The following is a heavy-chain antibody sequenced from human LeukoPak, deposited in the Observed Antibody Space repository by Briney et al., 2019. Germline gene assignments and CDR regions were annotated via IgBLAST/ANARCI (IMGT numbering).Heavy chain of an antibody. J-gene: IGHJ5*02. D-gene: IGHD3-3*01. CDR2: IYYSGST. CDR1: GGSISSGGYY. CDR3: ARAATYYDFWSGYYRFNWFDP. Sequence: SQTLSLTCTVSGGSISSGGYYWSWIRQHPGKGLEWIEYIYYSGSTYYNPSLKSRVTISVNTSKNQFSLKLSSVTAADTAAYYCARAATYYDFWSGYYRFNWFDPWGQGTLVTVSS. V-gene: IGHV4-31*03.